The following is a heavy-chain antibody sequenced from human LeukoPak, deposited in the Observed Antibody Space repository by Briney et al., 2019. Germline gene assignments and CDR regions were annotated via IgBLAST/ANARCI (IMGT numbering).Heavy chain of an antibody. V-gene: IGHV1-24*01. J-gene: IGHJ4*02. CDR1: GYTLTELS. CDR3: ARGKIAAAGTGTQDY. Sequence: ASVKVSCKVSGYTLTELSMHWVRQAPGKGLEWMGGFDPEDGETIYAQKFQGRVTITADKSTSTAYMELSSLRSEDTAVYYCARGKIAAAGTGTQDYWGQGTLVTVSS. D-gene: IGHD6-13*01. CDR2: FDPEDGET.